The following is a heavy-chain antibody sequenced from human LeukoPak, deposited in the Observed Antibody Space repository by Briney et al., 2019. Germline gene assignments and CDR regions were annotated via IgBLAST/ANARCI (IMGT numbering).Heavy chain of an antibody. CDR1: GYTFTSYY. V-gene: IGHV1-46*01. Sequence: ASVKVSCKASGYTFTSYYMHWVRQAPGQGLEWMGIINPSGGSTSYAQKFQGRVTMTRDTSTSTVYMELSSLRSEDTAVYYCARGSQNWVGATSHFDYWGQGTLVTVSS. CDR2: INPSGGST. CDR3: ARGSQNWVGATSHFDY. J-gene: IGHJ4*02. D-gene: IGHD1-26*01.